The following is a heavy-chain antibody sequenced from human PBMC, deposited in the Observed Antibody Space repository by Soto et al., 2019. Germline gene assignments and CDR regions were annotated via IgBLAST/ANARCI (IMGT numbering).Heavy chain of an antibody. V-gene: IGHV4-31*03. CDR2: ISYSGNT. CDR3: ARGPSPFWSSYCFAYFDS. CDR1: GASINSAAYY. D-gene: IGHD3-3*01. Sequence: QVQLQESGPGLVTPSQPLSLTCTVSGASINSAAYYWSWIRQRPGEGLEWIGFISYSGNTYHSPSLKSRLVLSVDTSKNQFSLELDFMTAADTAVYYCARGPSPFWSSYCFAYFDSWGHGIPVTVSS. J-gene: IGHJ4*01.